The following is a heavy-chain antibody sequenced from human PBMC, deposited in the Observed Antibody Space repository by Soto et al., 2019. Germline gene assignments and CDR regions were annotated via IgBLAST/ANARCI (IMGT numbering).Heavy chain of an antibody. D-gene: IGHD1-26*01. CDR3: TTGGIVGANIFDY. J-gene: IGHJ4*02. CDR2: IKSKTDGGTT. Sequence: VGSLRLSCAAPGFTFSNAWMSWVRQAPGKGLEWVGRIKSKTDGGTTDYAATVKGRFTISRDDSKNTLYLQMNSLKTEDTAVYYCTTGGIVGANIFDYWGQGTLVTVSS. CDR1: GFTFSNAW. V-gene: IGHV3-15*01.